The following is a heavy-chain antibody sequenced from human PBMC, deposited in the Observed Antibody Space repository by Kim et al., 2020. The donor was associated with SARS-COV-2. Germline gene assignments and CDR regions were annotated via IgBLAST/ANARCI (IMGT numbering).Heavy chain of an antibody. V-gene: IGHV4-39*02. CDR3: ARLPTGFPDWFDT. J-gene: IGHJ5*02. Sequence: YNPSFMSRVSMSGDPSKKHFSLKLTSVTAADTALYYCARLPTGFPDWFDTWGQGTLITVSS. D-gene: IGHD4-17*01.